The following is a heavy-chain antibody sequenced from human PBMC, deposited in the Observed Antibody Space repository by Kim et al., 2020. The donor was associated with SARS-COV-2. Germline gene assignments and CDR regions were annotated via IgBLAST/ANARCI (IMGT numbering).Heavy chain of an antibody. CDR2: ISSNGGSR. CDR3: ARGGLPTASYYFDS. J-gene: IGHJ4*02. CDR1: GFTFNNYI. V-gene: IGHV3-64*01. Sequence: GGSLRLSWVGSGFTFNNYIMHWVRRAPGKGLEYVSIISSNGGSRYYASSVKGRFTISRDNSKNTLYLQMDRLRSEDMGVYYCARGGLPTASYYFDSWGQGTLVPVSS. D-gene: IGHD1-1*01.